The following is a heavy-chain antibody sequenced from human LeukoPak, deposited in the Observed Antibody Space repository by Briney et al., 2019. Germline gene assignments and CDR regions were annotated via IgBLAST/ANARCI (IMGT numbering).Heavy chain of an antibody. D-gene: IGHD2-2*01. V-gene: IGHV3-30*02. J-gene: IGHJ4*02. CDR2: IWDDGSNK. CDR1: GFTFSNYG. CDR3: AREAGFCSSTSCYPPDY. Sequence: GGSLRLSCAASGFTFSNYGMHWVRQAPGKGLEGVAFIWDDGSNKYYADSVKGRFTISRDNSKNTLYLQMNSLRSEDTALYYCAREAGFCSSTSCYPPDYWGQGTLVTVSS.